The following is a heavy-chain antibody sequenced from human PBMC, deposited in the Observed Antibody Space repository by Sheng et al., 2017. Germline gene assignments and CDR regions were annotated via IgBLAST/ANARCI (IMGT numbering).Heavy chain of an antibody. D-gene: IGHD3-10*01. V-gene: IGHV3-21*01. Sequence: EVQLVESGGGLVKPGGSLRLSCAASGFTFSSYSMNWVRQAPGKGLEWVSSITSGSRYIYYADSVQGRFTISRDNAKNSLYLQMNSLRAEDTAVYYCARGRWLHSRSYYFDSWGQGTLVTVSS. CDR1: GFTFSSYS. CDR3: ARGRWLHSRSYYFDS. CDR2: ITSGSRYI. J-gene: IGHJ4*02.